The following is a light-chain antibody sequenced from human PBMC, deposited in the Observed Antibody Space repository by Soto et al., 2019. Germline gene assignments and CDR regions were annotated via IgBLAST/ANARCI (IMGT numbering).Light chain of an antibody. Sequence: QPVLTQSPSASASLGASVKLTCTLSSGHSSYAIAWHQQQPEKGPRYLMKLNSDGSHSKGDGIPDRFSGSSSGAERYLTISSLQSEDEPDYYCQTWGTGIHYVFGTGTKLTVL. V-gene: IGLV4-69*01. CDR2: LNSDGSH. CDR3: QTWGTGIHYV. CDR1: SGHSSYA. J-gene: IGLJ1*01.